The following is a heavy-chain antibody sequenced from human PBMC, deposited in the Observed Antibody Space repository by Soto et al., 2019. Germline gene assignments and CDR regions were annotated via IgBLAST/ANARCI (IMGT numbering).Heavy chain of an antibody. CDR1: SDSVSSSSYY. D-gene: IGHD3-3*01. V-gene: IGHV4-39*01. Sequence: SETLSLTCTVSSDSVSSSSYYWGWIRQPPGKGLDWIGSIYYTGSTNYNPSLKSRVTISVDTSKNQFSLKLSSVTAADTAVYYCARGPNPPTYYDFWSGSPYGMDVWGQGTTVTVSS. J-gene: IGHJ6*02. CDR3: ARGPNPPTYYDFWSGSPYGMDV. CDR2: IYYTGST.